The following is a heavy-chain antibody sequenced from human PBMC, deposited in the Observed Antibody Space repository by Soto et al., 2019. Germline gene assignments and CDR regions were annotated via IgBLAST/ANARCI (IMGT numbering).Heavy chain of an antibody. Sequence: GGSLRLSCAASGFTVSSNYMSWVRQAPGKGLEWVSVIYSGGSTFYADSVKGRFTISRDNSKNMVYLQMNRMRAEDTAVYYCAIEWPHLDCWGQRTLVTVSS. CDR1: GFTVSSNY. CDR2: IYSGGST. CDR3: AIEWPHLDC. J-gene: IGHJ4*02. V-gene: IGHV3-53*01.